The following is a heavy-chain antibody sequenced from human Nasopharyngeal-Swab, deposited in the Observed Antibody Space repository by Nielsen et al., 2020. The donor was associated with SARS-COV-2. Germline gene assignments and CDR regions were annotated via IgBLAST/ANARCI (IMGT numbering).Heavy chain of an antibody. CDR1: GGTISSYA. CDR2: IIPIFGTA. Sequence: SVKVSCKASGGTISSYAINWVRQAPGQGLEWMGGIIPIFGTANYAQKFQGRVTITADESTSTAYMELSSLRSEDTAVYYCARDGDRRERWLQFLDYWGQGNLVTVSS. V-gene: IGHV1-69*13. J-gene: IGHJ4*02. D-gene: IGHD5-24*01. CDR3: ARDGDRRERWLQFLDY.